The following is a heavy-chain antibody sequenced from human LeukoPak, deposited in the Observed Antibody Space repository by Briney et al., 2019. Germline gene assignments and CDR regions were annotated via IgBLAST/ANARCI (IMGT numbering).Heavy chain of an antibody. Sequence: SETLSLTCTVSGGTISRNYWSWIRQPPGKGLEWVAYIDYSGSTNYNPSLKSRLTISMDASKNQFSQKLRYVTAADTAVYYCARDRRRELLHAFDIWGQGTMVTVSS. D-gene: IGHD1-26*01. V-gene: IGHV4-59*01. CDR3: ARDRRRELLHAFDI. CDR1: GGTISRNY. CDR2: IDYSGST. J-gene: IGHJ3*02.